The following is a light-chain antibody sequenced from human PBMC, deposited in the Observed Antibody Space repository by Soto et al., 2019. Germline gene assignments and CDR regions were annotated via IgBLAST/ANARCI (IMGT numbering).Light chain of an antibody. J-gene: IGKJ1*01. CDR2: AAS. CDR1: LSVASNY. V-gene: IGKV3-20*01. Sequence: EIVLTQSPGPLPLSPGERATLSCRASLSVASNYLAWYQQKPGQAPRLLIYAASGRATGIPDRFSGSGSGTDFTLTISRLEPEDFAVYYCQQYGSAPWTFGQGTKVEIK. CDR3: QQYGSAPWT.